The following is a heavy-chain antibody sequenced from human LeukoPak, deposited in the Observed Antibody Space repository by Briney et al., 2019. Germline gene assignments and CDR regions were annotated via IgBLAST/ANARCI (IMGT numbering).Heavy chain of an antibody. V-gene: IGHV4-59*12. CDR2: IFYSGST. CDR1: GFTFSRYW. CDR3: ARASHWNQLHYFDY. Sequence: KAGGSLRLSCAASGFTFSRYWMSWIRQPPGKGLEWIGNIFYSGSTYYSPSLKSRVTISLDTSRNQFSLKLSSVTAADTAVYYCARASHWNQLHYFDYWGQGTLVTVSS. D-gene: IGHD1-1*01. J-gene: IGHJ4*02.